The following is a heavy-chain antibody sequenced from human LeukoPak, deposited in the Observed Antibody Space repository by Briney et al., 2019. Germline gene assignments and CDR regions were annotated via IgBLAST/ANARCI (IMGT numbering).Heavy chain of an antibody. CDR1: GFTFSSYA. J-gene: IGHJ4*02. V-gene: IGHV3-23*01. Sequence: GGSLRLSCAASGFTFSSYATSWVRQAPGKGLEWVSAISGSGGSTYYADSVKGRFTISRDNSKNTLYLQMNSLRAEDTAVYYCAKDTPYYYDSSGYRGGWGQGTLVTVSS. CDR2: ISGSGGST. CDR3: AKDTPYYYDSSGYRGG. D-gene: IGHD3-22*01.